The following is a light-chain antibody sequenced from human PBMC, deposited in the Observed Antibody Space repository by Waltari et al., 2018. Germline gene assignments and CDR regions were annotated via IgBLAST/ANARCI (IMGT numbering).Light chain of an antibody. J-gene: IGKJ2*01. Sequence: EIVLTQSPDTLSLSPGERATLSCRASQSVSSSLAWYQQKPGQAPSRLFYGASNRATGIPDRFSGSGSGTDFTLTISRLEPEDFVVYYCLQYLSSPHTFGQGTKLEIK. CDR2: GAS. V-gene: IGKV3-20*01. CDR3: LQYLSSPHT. CDR1: QSVSSS.